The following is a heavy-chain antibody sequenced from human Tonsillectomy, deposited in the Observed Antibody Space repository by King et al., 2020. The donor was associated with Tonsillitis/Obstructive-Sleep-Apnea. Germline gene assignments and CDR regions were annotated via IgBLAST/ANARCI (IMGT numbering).Heavy chain of an antibody. CDR1: GYSFTSYW. Sequence: EGQLVQSGAEVKKPGESLRISCKGSGYSFTSYWISWVRQMPGKGLEWMGRIDPSDSYTNYSPSFQRHVSISADKSISPAFLQWSSLKASYTAMYYCARMTEVQGVITDNWFDPWGQGTLVTVSS. CDR3: ARMTEVQGVITDNWFDP. J-gene: IGHJ5*02. V-gene: IGHV5-10-1*01. D-gene: IGHD3-10*01. CDR2: IDPSDSYT.